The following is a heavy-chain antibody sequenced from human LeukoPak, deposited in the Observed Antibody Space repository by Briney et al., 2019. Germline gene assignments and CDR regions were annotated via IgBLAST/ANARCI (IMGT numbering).Heavy chain of an antibody. D-gene: IGHD3-16*01. V-gene: IGHV3-30*02. CDR2: IRYDGSNK. CDR1: GFTFSSYG. Sequence: GGSLRLSCAASGFTFSSYGMHWVRQAPGKGLEWVAFIRYDGSNKYYADSVKGRFTISRDNSKNTLYLQMNSLRAEDTAVYYCAKDAWLYYFDYWGQGTLVTVSS. J-gene: IGHJ4*02. CDR3: AKDAWLYYFDY.